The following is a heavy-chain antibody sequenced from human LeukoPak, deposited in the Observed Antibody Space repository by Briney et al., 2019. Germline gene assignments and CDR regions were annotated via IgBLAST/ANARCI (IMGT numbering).Heavy chain of an antibody. CDR3: ARGRWLALGL. CDR2: ISSSGSDV. CDR1: GFTFSDYY. J-gene: IGHJ4*02. Sequence: PGGSLRLSCAASGFTFSDYYMSWIRQAPGKGLEWVSYISSSGSDVDYAASAEGRFTITRDNAKKSLYLQMNSLRAEDTAVYYCARGRWLALGLWGQGTLVTVSS. V-gene: IGHV3-11*04. D-gene: IGHD6-19*01.